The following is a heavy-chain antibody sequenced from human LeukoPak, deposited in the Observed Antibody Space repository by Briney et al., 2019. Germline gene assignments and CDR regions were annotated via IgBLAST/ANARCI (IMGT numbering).Heavy chain of an antibody. CDR2: INWNGGST. CDR1: GFTFSSYE. J-gene: IGHJ4*02. CDR3: ASLGYYDSSGYYGH. D-gene: IGHD3-22*01. V-gene: IGHV3-20*04. Sequence: GGSLRLSCAASGFTFSSYEMNWVRQAPGKGLEWVSGINWNGGSTGYADSVKGRFTISRDNAKNSLYLQMNSLRAEDTALYYCASLGYYDSSGYYGHWGQGTLVTVSS.